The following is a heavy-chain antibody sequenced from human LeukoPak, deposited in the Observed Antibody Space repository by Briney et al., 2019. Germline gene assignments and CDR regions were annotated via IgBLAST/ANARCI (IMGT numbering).Heavy chain of an antibody. D-gene: IGHD4-11*01. V-gene: IGHV1-69*01. J-gene: IGHJ6*03. Sequence: SVKVSCKASGGTFSSYAISWVRQAPGQGLEWMGGIIPIFGTANYAQKFQGRATITADESTSTAYMELSSLRSEDTAVYYCARVLTVTTDYYYMDVWGKGTTVTVSS. CDR1: GGTFSSYA. CDR3: ARVLTVTTDYYYMDV. CDR2: IIPIFGTA.